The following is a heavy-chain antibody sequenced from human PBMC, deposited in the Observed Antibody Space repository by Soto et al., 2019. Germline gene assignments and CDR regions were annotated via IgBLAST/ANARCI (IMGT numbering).Heavy chain of an antibody. Sequence: PGGSLRLSCAASGFTFSSYSMNCVRQALGKGLEWVSYMSGSSSTIHYADSVKGRFTISRDNAKNSLYLQMNSLRDEDTAVYYCARSEFYFGSSGYHFDYWGQGTLVTVSS. CDR1: GFTFSSYS. CDR2: MSGSSSTI. V-gene: IGHV3-48*02. J-gene: IGHJ4*02. CDR3: ARSEFYFGSSGYHFDY. D-gene: IGHD3-22*01.